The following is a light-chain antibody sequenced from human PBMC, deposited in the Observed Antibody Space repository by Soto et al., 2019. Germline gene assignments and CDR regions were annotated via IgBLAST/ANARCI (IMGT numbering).Light chain of an antibody. CDR3: TSYAGGNNV. J-gene: IGLJ1*01. Sequence: QSALTQPPSASGSPGQSVTISCTGTSSDVGGYNYVSWYQQHPGKVPKLMIYEVNKRPSGVPDRFSGSKSGNTASLTVSGLQADDEADDYWTSYAGGNNVFGTGTQLTVL. CDR1: SSDVGGYNY. CDR2: EVN. V-gene: IGLV2-8*01.